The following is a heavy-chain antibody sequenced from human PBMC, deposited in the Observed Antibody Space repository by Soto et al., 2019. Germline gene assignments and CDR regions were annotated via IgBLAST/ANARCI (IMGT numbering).Heavy chain of an antibody. CDR3: ARGGRYSGYYYYGMDV. CDR2: INHSGST. D-gene: IGHD5-12*01. J-gene: IGHJ6*02. V-gene: IGHV4-34*01. CDR1: GGSFSGYY. Sequence: SETLSLTCAVYGGSFSGYYWSWIRQPPGKGLEWIGEINHSGSTNYNPSLKSRVTISVDTSKNQFSLKLSSVTAADTAVYYCARGGRYSGYYYYGMDVWGQGTTVTVSS.